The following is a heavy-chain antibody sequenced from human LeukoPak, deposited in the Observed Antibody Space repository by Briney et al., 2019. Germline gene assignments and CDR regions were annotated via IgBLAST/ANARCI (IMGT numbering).Heavy chain of an antibody. CDR2: TRYDGSDK. CDR3: AKGGYCSSTICYTIGGPIDY. CDR1: GFTFSSYV. V-gene: IGHV3-30*02. Sequence: HPGRSLRLSCAASGFTFSSYVMHWVRQAPGKGLEWVAFTRYDGSDKYNADSLKGRFTISRDNSKNTLYLQMNSLRAEDTALYYCAKGGYCSSTICYTIGGPIDYWGQGTLVTVSS. J-gene: IGHJ4*02. D-gene: IGHD2-2*01.